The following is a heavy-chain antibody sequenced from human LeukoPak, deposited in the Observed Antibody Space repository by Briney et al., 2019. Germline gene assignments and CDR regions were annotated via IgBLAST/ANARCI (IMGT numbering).Heavy chain of an antibody. CDR2: IYYSGST. Sequence: LRLSCAAAGFTFSDYYMSWVRQPPGKGLEWLGYIYYSGSTSYNPSLKSRVTISVDTSKNQFSLKLTSVTAADTAVYYCARGFDAHNAFDIWGQGTMVTISS. CDR1: GFTFSDYY. D-gene: IGHD3-9*01. J-gene: IGHJ3*02. CDR3: ARGFDAHNAFDI. V-gene: IGHV4-30-4*01.